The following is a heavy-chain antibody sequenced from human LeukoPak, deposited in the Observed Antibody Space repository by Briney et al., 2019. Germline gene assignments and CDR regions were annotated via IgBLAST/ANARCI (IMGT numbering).Heavy chain of an antibody. J-gene: IGHJ6*03. CDR3: AREVGYCSSTSCLWGHYYYYYYMDV. CDR2: IYTSGST. Sequence: SQTLSLTCTVSGGSISSGSYYWSWIRQPAGKGLEWIGRIYTSGSTNYNPSLKSRVTISVDTSKNQCSLKLSSVTAADTAVYYCAREVGYCSSTSCLWGHYYYYYYMDVWGKGTTVTVSS. D-gene: IGHD2-2*01. V-gene: IGHV4-61*02. CDR1: GGSISSGSYY.